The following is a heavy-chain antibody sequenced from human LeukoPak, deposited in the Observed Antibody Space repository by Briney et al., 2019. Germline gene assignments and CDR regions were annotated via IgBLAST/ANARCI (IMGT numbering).Heavy chain of an antibody. J-gene: IGHJ4*02. Sequence: ASVKVSCKASGYTFTGYYMHWVRQAPGQGLEWMGRINPNSGGTNYAQKFQGRVTMTRDTSISTAYMELSRLRSDDTAVYYCARDSGRGWYVAFGDFDYWGQGTLVTVSS. CDR3: ARDSGRGWYVAFGDFDY. CDR2: INPNSGGT. CDR1: GYTFTGYY. D-gene: IGHD6-19*01. V-gene: IGHV1-2*06.